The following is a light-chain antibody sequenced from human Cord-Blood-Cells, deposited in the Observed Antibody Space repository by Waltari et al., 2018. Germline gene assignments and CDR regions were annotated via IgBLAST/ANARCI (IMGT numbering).Light chain of an antibody. V-gene: IGLV2-23*01. CDR1: SRDVGSYNL. Sequence: QSALTQPASVSGSPGQSITPPCTGTSRDVGSYNLLSWYQQHPGKAPKLMIYEGSKRPSGVSNRFSGSKSGNTASLTISGLQAEDEADYYCCSYAGSSTYVFGTGTKVTVL. J-gene: IGLJ1*01. CDR3: CSYAGSSTYV. CDR2: EGS.